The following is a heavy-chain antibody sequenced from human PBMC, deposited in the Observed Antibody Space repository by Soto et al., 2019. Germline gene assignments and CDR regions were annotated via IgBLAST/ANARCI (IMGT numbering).Heavy chain of an antibody. CDR2: ISYDGSNK. CDR1: GFTFSSYG. J-gene: IGHJ6*02. CDR3: AKDQAYSSGWNAYYYYYYGMDV. V-gene: IGHV3-30*18. Sequence: HPGGSLRLSCAASGFTFSSYGMHWVRQAPGKGLEWVAVISYDGSNKYYADSVKGRFTISRDNSKNTLYLQMNSLRAEDTAVYYCAKDQAYSSGWNAYYYYYYGMDVWGQGTTVTVSS. D-gene: IGHD6-19*01.